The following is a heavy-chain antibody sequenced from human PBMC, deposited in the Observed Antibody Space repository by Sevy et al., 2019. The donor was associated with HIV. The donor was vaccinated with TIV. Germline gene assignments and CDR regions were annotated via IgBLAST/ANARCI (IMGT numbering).Heavy chain of an antibody. CDR3: ARGGRSHYYYDSSGHYWLFDY. Sequence: SETLSLTCTVSGGSISSYYWSWIRQPPGKGLEWIGYIYYSGSTNYNPSLKSRVTISVDTSKNQFSLKLSSVTAADTAVYYCARGGRSHYYYDSSGHYWLFDYWGQGTLVTVST. CDR2: IYYSGST. D-gene: IGHD3-22*01. V-gene: IGHV4-59*13. J-gene: IGHJ4*02. CDR1: GGSISSYY.